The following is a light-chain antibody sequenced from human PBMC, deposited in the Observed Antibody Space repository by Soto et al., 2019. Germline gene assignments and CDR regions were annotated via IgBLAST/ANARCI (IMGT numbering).Light chain of an antibody. V-gene: IGLV2-8*01. J-gene: IGLJ2*01. Sequence: QSALTQPPSASGSPGQSVTISCTGTSSDVGGYNYVSWYQQHPGKAPRLMIYEVNKRPSGVPYRFSGSKSGNTASLTVSGLQADDEAVYYCSSYAGNNLLVFGGGTKLTAL. CDR3: SSYAGNNLLV. CDR2: EVN. CDR1: SSDVGGYNY.